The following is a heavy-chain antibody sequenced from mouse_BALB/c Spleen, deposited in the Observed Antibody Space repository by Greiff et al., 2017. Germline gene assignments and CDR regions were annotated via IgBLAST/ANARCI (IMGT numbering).Heavy chain of an antibody. CDR3: ARGGWDGPYWYFDV. J-gene: IGHJ1*01. CDR1: GYAFTNYW. Sequence: QVQLQQSGAELVRPGTSVKISCKASGYAFTNYWLGWVKQRPGHGLEWIGDIYPGSGNTYYNEKFKGKATLTADKSSSTAYMQLSSLTSEDSAVYFCARGGWDGPYWYFDVWGAGTTVTVSS. CDR2: IYPGSGNT. D-gene: IGHD4-1*01. V-gene: IGHV1-63*01.